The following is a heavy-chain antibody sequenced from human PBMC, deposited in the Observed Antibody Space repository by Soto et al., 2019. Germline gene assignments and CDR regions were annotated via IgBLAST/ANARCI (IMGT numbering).Heavy chain of an antibody. V-gene: IGHV2-70*04. D-gene: IGHD6-19*01. J-gene: IGHJ4*02. Sequence: ESGPTQANPTQTLTLTCPLSGFSLSTTGMRVSWIRQPPGKALEWLARIDWDDDQFYTTSLKTRLTISKDTYKNQVVLTMTNMDPVDTATYFCARIPGWLQGFDSWGQGTLVTVSS. CDR1: GFSLSTTGMR. CDR3: ARIPGWLQGFDS. CDR2: IDWDDDQ.